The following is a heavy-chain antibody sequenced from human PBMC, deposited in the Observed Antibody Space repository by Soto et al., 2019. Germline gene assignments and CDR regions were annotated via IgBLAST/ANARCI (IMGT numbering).Heavy chain of an antibody. Sequence: ASVKVSCKASGYTFTSYDINWVRQATGQGLEWMGWMNPNSGNTVYARKFQGRVTMTRNTSISTAYMELSSLRSEDTAVYYCARERSYGLDYWGQGTLVTVSS. J-gene: IGHJ4*02. V-gene: IGHV1-8*01. CDR2: MNPNSGNT. CDR1: GYTFTSYD. D-gene: IGHD5-18*01. CDR3: ARERSYGLDY.